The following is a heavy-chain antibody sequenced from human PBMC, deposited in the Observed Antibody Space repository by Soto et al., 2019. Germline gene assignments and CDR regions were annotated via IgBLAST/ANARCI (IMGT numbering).Heavy chain of an antibody. CDR2: ISAYNGNT. V-gene: IGHV1-18*04. CDR3: ARDKVRGGLSRYCSGGSCQTNYYYYGMDV. CDR1: GYTFTSYG. Sequence: ASVKVSCKASGYTFTSYGISWVRQAPGQGLEWMGWISAYNGNTNYAQKLQGRVTMTTDTSTSTAYMELRSLRSDDTAVYYCARDKVRGGLSRYCSGGSCQTNYYYYGMDVWGQGTTVTVSS. D-gene: IGHD2-15*01. J-gene: IGHJ6*02.